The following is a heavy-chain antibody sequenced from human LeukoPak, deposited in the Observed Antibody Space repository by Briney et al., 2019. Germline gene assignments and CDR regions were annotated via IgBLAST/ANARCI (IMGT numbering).Heavy chain of an antibody. CDR1: GYTFTSYY. V-gene: IGHV1-46*01. Sequence: ASVKVSCKASGYTFTSYYMHWVRQAPGQGLEWMGIINPSGGSTSYAQKFQGRVTVTRDTALSTAYMELSRLRSDDTAVFYCARTPPMEYYCVDVWGQGTPVSVSS. J-gene: IGHJ6*02. D-gene: IGHD3-10*01. CDR3: ARTPPMEYYCVDV. CDR2: INPSGGST.